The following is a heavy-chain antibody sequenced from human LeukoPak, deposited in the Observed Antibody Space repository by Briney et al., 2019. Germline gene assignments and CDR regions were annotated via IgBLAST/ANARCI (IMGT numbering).Heavy chain of an antibody. CDR2: ISNSSSYI. Sequence: GGSLRLSCAASGFTFSSYSMNWVRQAPGKGLEWVSSISNSSSYIYYADSVKGRLTISRDNAKNSLYLQMNSLRAEDTAVYYCERDGYADYWGQGTLVTVSS. CDR3: ERDGYADY. J-gene: IGHJ4*02. D-gene: IGHD2-2*01. CDR1: GFTFSSYS. V-gene: IGHV3-21*01.